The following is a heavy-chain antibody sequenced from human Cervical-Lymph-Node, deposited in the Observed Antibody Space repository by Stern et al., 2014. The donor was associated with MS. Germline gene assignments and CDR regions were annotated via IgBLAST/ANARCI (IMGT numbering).Heavy chain of an antibody. CDR3: TDLRRGPGFDI. J-gene: IGHJ3*02. Sequence: QVQLVQSWAEVKKPGASVKVSCKASGHTFSSYDINWVRQANGQGLEWMGWMNPNSGNHGYAQKFQGRVTMTRDISISTVYMELSVLTYEDTAVYYCTDLRRGPGFDIWGQGTMVTVSS. D-gene: IGHD4-17*01. V-gene: IGHV1-8*01. CDR1: GHTFSSYD. CDR2: MNPNSGNH.